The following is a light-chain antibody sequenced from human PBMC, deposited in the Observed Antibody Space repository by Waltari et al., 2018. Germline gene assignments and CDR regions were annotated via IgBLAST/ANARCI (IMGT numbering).Light chain of an antibody. CDR1: QSVSHY. J-gene: IGKJ4*01. CDR2: DAS. Sequence: EIVLTQSPDILSLSPGETATLSCRASQSVSHYLAWYQQKLGQAPRLLNYDASTRAPGIPARFSGSGSGTDFTLTISGLEPEDFAVYFCQQRFNWPPLTFGGGTKVEIK. V-gene: IGKV3-11*01. CDR3: QQRFNWPPLT.